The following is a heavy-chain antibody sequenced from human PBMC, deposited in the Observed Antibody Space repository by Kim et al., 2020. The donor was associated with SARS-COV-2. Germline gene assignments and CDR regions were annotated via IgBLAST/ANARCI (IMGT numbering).Heavy chain of an antibody. J-gene: IGHJ3*02. D-gene: IGHD3-10*01. CDR3: ARDPPGLLWFGELPLGAFDI. V-gene: IGHV3-33*05. CDR2: ISYDGSNK. CDR1: GFTFSSYG. Sequence: GGSLRLSCAASGFTFSSYGMHWVRQAPGKGLEWVAVISYDGSNKYYADSVKGRFTISRDNSKNTLYLQMNSLRAEDTAVYYCARDPPGLLWFGELPLGAFDIWGQGTMVTVSS.